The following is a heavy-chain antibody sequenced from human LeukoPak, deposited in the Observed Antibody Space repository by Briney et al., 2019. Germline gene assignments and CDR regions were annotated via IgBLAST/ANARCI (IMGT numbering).Heavy chain of an antibody. CDR2: ISRSSTTI. CDR1: GITFSSYG. J-gene: IGHJ4*02. Sequence: PGGSLRLSCAASGITFSSYGMNWVRQAPGKGLEWVSYISRSSTTIYYADSVKGRFTISRDNSKNTLYLQMNSLRAEDTAVYYCAKGRAAAIFDYWGQGTLVTVSS. CDR3: AKGRAAAIFDY. D-gene: IGHD6-13*01. V-gene: IGHV3-48*01.